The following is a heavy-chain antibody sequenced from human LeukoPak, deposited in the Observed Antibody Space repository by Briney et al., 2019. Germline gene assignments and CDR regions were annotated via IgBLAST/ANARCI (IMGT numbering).Heavy chain of an antibody. CDR1: GFTFSSYA. V-gene: IGHV3-21*01. J-gene: IGHJ4*02. CDR2: ISSSSSYI. Sequence: GGSLRLSCAASGFTFSSYAMSWVRQAPGKGLEWVSSISSSSSYIYYADSVKGRFTISRDNAKNSLYLQMNSLRAEDTAVYYCARSMMRARVVVVPAAYPFDYWGQGTLVTVSS. CDR3: ARSMMRARVVVVPAAYPFDY. D-gene: IGHD2-2*01.